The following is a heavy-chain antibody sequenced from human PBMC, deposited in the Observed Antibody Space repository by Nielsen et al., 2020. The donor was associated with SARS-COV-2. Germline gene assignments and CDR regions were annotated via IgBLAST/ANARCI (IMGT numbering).Heavy chain of an antibody. D-gene: IGHD2-15*01. CDR1: GFTFSSYW. CDR2: IKQDGSEK. Sequence: GGSLRLSCAASGFTFSSYWMSWVRQAPGKGLEWVANIKQDGSEKYYVDSVKGRFTISRDNAKNSLYLQMNSLRAEDTAVYYCARGGYCSGGSCQDWFDPWGQGTLVTVSS. J-gene: IGHJ5*02. V-gene: IGHV3-7*04. CDR3: ARGGYCSGGSCQDWFDP.